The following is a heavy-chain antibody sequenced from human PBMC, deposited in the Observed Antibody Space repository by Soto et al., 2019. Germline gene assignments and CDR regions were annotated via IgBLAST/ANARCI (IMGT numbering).Heavy chain of an antibody. CDR1: GFTFSSYA. D-gene: IGHD2-15*01. Sequence: EVQLLESGGGLVQPGGSLRLSCAASGFTFSSYAMSWVRQAPGKGLEWVSAISGSGGSTYYADSVKGRFTISRDNSKNTLYLQMNSLRAEDTAVYYCAKDRHCSGGSCYSFWFDPWGQGTLVTVSS. J-gene: IGHJ5*02. CDR2: ISGSGGST. V-gene: IGHV3-23*01. CDR3: AKDRHCSGGSCYSFWFDP.